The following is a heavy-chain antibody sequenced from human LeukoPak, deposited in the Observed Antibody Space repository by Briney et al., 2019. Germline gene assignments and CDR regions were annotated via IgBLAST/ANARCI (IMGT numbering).Heavy chain of an antibody. CDR3: ARERIPYSSSPGAFDI. V-gene: IGHV4-59*01. CDR1: GGSISSYY. Sequence: PSETLSFTCTVSGGSISSYYWSWIRQPPGKGLEWIGYIYYSGSTNYNPSLKSRVTISVDTSKNQFSLKLSSVTAADTAMYYSARERIPYSSSPGAFDIWGQGTMVTVSS. CDR2: IYYSGST. D-gene: IGHD6-6*01. J-gene: IGHJ3*02.